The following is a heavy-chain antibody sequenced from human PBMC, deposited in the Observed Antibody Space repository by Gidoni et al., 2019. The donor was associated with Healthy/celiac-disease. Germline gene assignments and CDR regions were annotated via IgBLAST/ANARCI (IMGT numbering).Heavy chain of an antibody. Sequence: QVQLQQRGAGLLKPSETLSLTCAVYGESFSGYYWSWIRQPPGKGLEWIGEINHSGSTNYNPSPKSRVTISVDTSKNQFSLKLSSVTAADTAVYYCAGLYDILTGYSVRAFDIWGQGTMVTVSS. D-gene: IGHD3-9*01. CDR2: INHSGST. CDR1: GESFSGYY. V-gene: IGHV4-34*01. CDR3: AGLYDILTGYSVRAFDI. J-gene: IGHJ3*02.